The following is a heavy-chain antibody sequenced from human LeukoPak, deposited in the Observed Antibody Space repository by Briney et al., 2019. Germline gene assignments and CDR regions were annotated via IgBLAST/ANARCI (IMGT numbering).Heavy chain of an antibody. Sequence: GASVKVSCKASGYTFTSYAMHWVRQAPGQRLEWMGWINAGNGNTKYSQKFQGRVTITRDTSASTAYMELSSLRSEDTAVYYRARGWELLNFDYWGQGTLVTDSS. CDR2: INAGNGNT. CDR1: GYTFTSYA. D-gene: IGHD1-26*01. V-gene: IGHV1-3*01. CDR3: ARGWELLNFDY. J-gene: IGHJ4*02.